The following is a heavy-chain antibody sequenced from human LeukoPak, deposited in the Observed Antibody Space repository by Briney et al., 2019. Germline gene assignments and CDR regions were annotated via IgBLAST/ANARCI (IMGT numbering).Heavy chain of an antibody. V-gene: IGHV3-30*04. CDR1: GFTFSSYA. CDR2: ISYDGSNK. Sequence: GGSLRLSCAASGFTFSSYAMHWVRQAPGKGLEWVAVISYDGSNKYYADSVKGRFTISRDNSKNTLYLQMNSLRAEDTAVYYCARGAGIAAAGVDYWGQGTLVTVSS. J-gene: IGHJ4*02. CDR3: ARGAGIAAAGVDY. D-gene: IGHD6-13*01.